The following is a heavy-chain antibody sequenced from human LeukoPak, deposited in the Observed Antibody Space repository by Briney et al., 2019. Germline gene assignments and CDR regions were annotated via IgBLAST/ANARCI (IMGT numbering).Heavy chain of an antibody. CDR2: ISGSGGST. V-gene: IGHV3-23*01. CDR3: ANEEGGFDY. J-gene: IGHJ4*02. CDR1: GFTFSSYA. Sequence: VGSLGLSCAPSGFTFSSYAMSWVCQAPGRGLEWVSAISGSGGSTYYADSVKGRFTISRDNSKNTLYLQMNSLRAEDTAVYYCANEEGGFDYWGQGTLVTVSS.